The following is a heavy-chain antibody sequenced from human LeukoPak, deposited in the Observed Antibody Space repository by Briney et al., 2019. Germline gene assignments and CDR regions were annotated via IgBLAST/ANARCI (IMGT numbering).Heavy chain of an antibody. Sequence: PGGSLRLSCPASGFTFRSYTLNWVRQAPGKGLEWVSSISSAGGYIYYADSVKGRFTISRDNAKNSLYLQMNSLRAVDTAVYYCAREIVSSNSFDNWGQGTLVTVSS. D-gene: IGHD2-2*01. CDR1: GFTFRSYT. CDR3: AREIVSSNSFDN. CDR2: ISSAGGYI. V-gene: IGHV3-21*01. J-gene: IGHJ4*02.